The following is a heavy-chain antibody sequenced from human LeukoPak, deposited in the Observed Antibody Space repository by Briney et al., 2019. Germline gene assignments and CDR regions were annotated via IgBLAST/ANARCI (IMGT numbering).Heavy chain of an antibody. Sequence: PSETLSLTCAVYGGSFSGYYWSWIRQPPGKGLEWIGEINHSGSTNYNPSLKSRVTISVDTSKNQFSLKLSSVTAADTAAYYCARGPRITIFGVVIIPYYFDYWGQGTLVTVSS. CDR1: GGSFSGYY. J-gene: IGHJ4*02. V-gene: IGHV4-34*01. CDR3: ARGPRITIFGVVIIPYYFDY. D-gene: IGHD3-3*01. CDR2: INHSGST.